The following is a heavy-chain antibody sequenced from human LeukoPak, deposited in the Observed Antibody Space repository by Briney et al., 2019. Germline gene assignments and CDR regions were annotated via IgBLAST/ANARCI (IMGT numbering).Heavy chain of an antibody. CDR1: GFTFSSYS. J-gene: IGHJ4*02. Sequence: GGSLRLSCAASGFTFSSYSMNWVRQAPGKGLEWVSSISSSSSYIYYADSVKGRFTISRDNDKNSLYLQMNSLRAEDTAVYYCARDLRAYSSGWTSDYWGQGTLVTVSS. V-gene: IGHV3-21*01. CDR2: ISSSSSYI. CDR3: ARDLRAYSSGWTSDY. D-gene: IGHD6-19*01.